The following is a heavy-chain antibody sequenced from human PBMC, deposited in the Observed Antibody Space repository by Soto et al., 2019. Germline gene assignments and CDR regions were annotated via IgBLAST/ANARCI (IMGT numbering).Heavy chain of an antibody. J-gene: IGHJ4*02. CDR2: IYRDDDR. D-gene: IGHD3-3*01. Sequence: SGPTLVNPTQTLTLTCTVSGSSLMTNGVGVGWFRQPPGKALEWLALIYRDDDRRYRPSLKSRVTITKDNTKNQVFLTMTNMDQMDTGTFFCAHPAPGGFFWEAFIYGGRGSLVPVSS. CDR1: GSSLMTNGVG. CDR3: AHPAPGGFFWEAFIY. V-gene: IGHV2-5*02.